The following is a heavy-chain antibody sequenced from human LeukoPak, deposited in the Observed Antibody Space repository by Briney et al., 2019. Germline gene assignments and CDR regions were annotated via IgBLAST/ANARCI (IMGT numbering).Heavy chain of an antibody. J-gene: IGHJ6*02. Sequence: SETLSLTCTVSGGSISSYYWSWIRQPPGKGLEWIGYIYYSGSTNYNPSLKSRVTISVDTSKNQFSLKLSSVTAADTAVYYCARSEYYYDSRRRSYYYYGMDVWGQGTTVTVSS. CDR3: ARSEYYYDSRRRSYYYYGMDV. D-gene: IGHD3-22*01. CDR1: GGSISSYY. V-gene: IGHV4-59*08. CDR2: IYYSGST.